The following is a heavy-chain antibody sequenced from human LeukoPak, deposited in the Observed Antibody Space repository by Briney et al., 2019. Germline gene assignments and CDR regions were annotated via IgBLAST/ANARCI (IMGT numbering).Heavy chain of an antibody. CDR3: AKDSLNWFGESIS. D-gene: IGHD3-10*01. V-gene: IGHV3-23*01. Sequence: GGSLRLSCAASGFTFSSYGMSWVRQAPGKGQEWVSSSSGSGDSTHYADSVKGRFTISRDNSKNTLYLQMNSLRAEDTAVYYCAKDSLNWFGESISWGQGTLVTVSS. CDR1: GFTFSSYG. CDR2: SSGSGDST. J-gene: IGHJ5*02.